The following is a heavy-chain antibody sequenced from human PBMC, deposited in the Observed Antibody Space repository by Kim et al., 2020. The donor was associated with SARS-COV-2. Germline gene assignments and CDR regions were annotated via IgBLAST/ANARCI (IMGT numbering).Heavy chain of an antibody. CDR1: GFTFSNSP. J-gene: IGHJ4*02. V-gene: IGHV3-23*01. CDR2: IDGRGATT. D-gene: IGHD5-12*01. CDR3: AKSGQLGY. Sequence: GGSLRLSCAASGFTFSNSPMSWVRQAPGKGLEWVSTIDGRGATTYYPGSVKGRFTISRDNSKNTLYLQMNNLRAEDTAVYFCAKSGQLGYWGQGTLVTVSS.